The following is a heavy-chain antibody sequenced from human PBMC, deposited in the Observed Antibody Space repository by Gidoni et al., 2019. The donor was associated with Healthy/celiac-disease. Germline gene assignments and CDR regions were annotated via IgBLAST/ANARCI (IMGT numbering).Heavy chain of an antibody. V-gene: IGHV3-21*01. CDR2: IRSSSSYI. Sequence: QAPGKGLEGVSSIRSSSSYIYYADSVTGLFTISRDNAKNSLYLQMNSLRAEDTAVYYCARDRVGTIFGVVITVRGAFDIWGQGTMVTVSS. J-gene: IGHJ3*02. D-gene: IGHD3-3*01. CDR3: ARDRVGTIFGVVITVRGAFDI.